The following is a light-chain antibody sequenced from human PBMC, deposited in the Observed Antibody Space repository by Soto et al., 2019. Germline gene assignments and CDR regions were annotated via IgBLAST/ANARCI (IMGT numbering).Light chain of an antibody. Sequence: EIVLTQSPGTLSLSPGEGATLSCRASQSLSINDLAWYQQKPGQAPRLLVYGASSRAAGVPDRFSGSGSGPDFALAISRLEPEDFAVYYCQQFRRLPWTFGQGAKVEVK. CDR2: GAS. V-gene: IGKV3-20*01. CDR3: QQFRRLPWT. J-gene: IGKJ1*01. CDR1: QSLSIND.